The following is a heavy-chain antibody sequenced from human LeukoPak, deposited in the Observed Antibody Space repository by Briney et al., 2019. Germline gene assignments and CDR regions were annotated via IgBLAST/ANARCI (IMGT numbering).Heavy chain of an antibody. CDR3: ARVEDHFHCYLDL. J-gene: IGHJ2*01. D-gene: IGHD3-3*02. CDR2: LDSGSST. CDR1: GFTVSTNY. Sequence: GGSLRLSCAASGFTVSTNYMNWVRQAPGKGLEWVSILDSGSSTYYSDSVEGRFIVSRDSSKKTLVLQMIDLRAEDTAVYYCARVEDHFHCYLDLWGRGTLVTVSS. V-gene: IGHV3-53*01.